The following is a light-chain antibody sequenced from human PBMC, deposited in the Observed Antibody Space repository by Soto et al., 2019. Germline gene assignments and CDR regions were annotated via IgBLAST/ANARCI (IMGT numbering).Light chain of an antibody. Sequence: AIPLTQSPSSLSASVGDRVTITCRASQGISSALAWYQQKPGKAPKLLIYDDSTMESGVPSRFSGSGSGTDFTLTISSLQPEDFATYCCQQFNSYPLTFGGGTKVEIK. CDR2: DDS. J-gene: IGKJ4*01. V-gene: IGKV1-13*02. CDR3: QQFNSYPLT. CDR1: QGISSA.